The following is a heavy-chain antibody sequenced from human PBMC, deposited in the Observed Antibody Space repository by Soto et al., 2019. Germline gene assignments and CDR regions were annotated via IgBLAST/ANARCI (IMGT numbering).Heavy chain of an antibody. V-gene: IGHV4-30-4*01. D-gene: IGHD5-18*01. Sequence: SETLSLTCTVSGGSVNSDEDYWTWIRQSPGKGLEWIGYISNSGSTGYNPSLKTRLSMSVDRSKNQFTLRLTSVTAADTAVYFCATESGSTYGYFDHWGQGTQVTVSS. CDR1: GGSVNSDEDY. CDR3: ATESGSTYGYFDH. J-gene: IGHJ4*02. CDR2: ISNSGST.